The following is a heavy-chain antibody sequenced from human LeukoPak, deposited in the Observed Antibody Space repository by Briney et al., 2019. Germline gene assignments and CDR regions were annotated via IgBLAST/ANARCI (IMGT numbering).Heavy chain of an antibody. CDR3: ATSGYYAFDY. J-gene: IGHJ4*02. CDR1: GFTFSSYA. V-gene: IGHV3-30-3*01. D-gene: IGHD3-22*01. CDR2: ISYDGSNK. Sequence: GRSLRLSCAASGFTFSSYAMHWVRQAPGKGLEWVAVISYDGSNKYYADSVKGRFTISRDNSKNTLYLQMNSLRAEDTAVYYCATSGYYAFDYWGQGTLVTVSS.